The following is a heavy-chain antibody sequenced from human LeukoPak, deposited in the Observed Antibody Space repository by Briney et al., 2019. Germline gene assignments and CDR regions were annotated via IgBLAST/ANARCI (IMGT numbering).Heavy chain of an antibody. CDR1: GFIYPNAW. V-gene: IGHV3-15*01. J-gene: IGHJ4*02. CDR3: ITVYDSVAN. D-gene: IGHD5-12*01. Sequence: GGAVRLPRAACGFIYPNAWMHGVRQPPGRGREGVGRIKSRPDGGTTELAAHVKGRFTISRDDSKDTLYLHMKSLKTEHTAVYYCITVYDSVANWGRGTLVTVSS. CDR2: IKSRPDGGTT.